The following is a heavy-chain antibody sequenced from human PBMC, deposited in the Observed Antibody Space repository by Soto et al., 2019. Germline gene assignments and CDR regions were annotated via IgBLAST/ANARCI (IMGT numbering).Heavy chain of an antibody. V-gene: IGHV4-61*08. J-gene: IGHJ5*02. CDR3: ARIPVDTSMIYWLDP. D-gene: IGHD5-18*01. CDR2: IYYSGNT. Sequence: SETLSLTCTVSGGSISSGGYYWSWIRQHPGKGLEWIGYIYYSGNTNYNPSLKSRVIISVDTSKDLFSLKLTSVTAADTAVYYCARIPVDTSMIYWLDPWGQGTLVTVPQ. CDR1: GGSISSGGYY.